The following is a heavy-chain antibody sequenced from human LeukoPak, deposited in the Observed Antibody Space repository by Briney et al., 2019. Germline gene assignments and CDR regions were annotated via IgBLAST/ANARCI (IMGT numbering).Heavy chain of an antibody. Sequence: SQTLSLTCTVSGGSISSGSYYWSRIRQPAGKGLEWIGRIYTSGSTNYNPSLKSRVTISVDTSKNQFSLKLSSVTAADTAVYYCARAFYYDSKGNWFDPWGQGTLVTVSS. CDR3: ARAFYYDSKGNWFDP. D-gene: IGHD3-22*01. CDR2: IYTSGST. CDR1: GGSISSGSYY. J-gene: IGHJ5*02. V-gene: IGHV4-61*02.